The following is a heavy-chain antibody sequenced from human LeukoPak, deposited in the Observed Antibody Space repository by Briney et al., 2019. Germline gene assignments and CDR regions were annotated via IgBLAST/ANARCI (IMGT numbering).Heavy chain of an antibody. Sequence: GASVKVSCKASGGTFSSYAISWVRQAPGQGLEWMGGIIPIFGTANYAQKFQGRVTITADESTSTAYMELSSLRSEDTAVYYCARDRHGGNSEAFFDYWGQGTLVTVSS. CDR2: IIPIFGTA. J-gene: IGHJ4*02. V-gene: IGHV1-69*01. D-gene: IGHD4-23*01. CDR3: ARDRHGGNSEAFFDY. CDR1: GGTFSSYA.